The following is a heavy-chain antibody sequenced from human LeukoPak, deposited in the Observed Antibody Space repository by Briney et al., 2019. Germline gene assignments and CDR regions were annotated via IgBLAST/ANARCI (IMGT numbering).Heavy chain of an antibody. Sequence: SETLSLTCAVYGGSFSGYYWSWIRQPPGKGLEWIGEINDDGSTSCSPSLKSRVSTSVETSKNHFSLKLSSVTAADTVDYYCAKVIDYDISGYYLGYWGEGNRVSVSS. J-gene: IGHJ4*02. D-gene: IGHD3-22*01. CDR2: INDDGST. CDR3: AKVIDYDISGYYLGY. CDR1: GGSFSGYY. V-gene: IGHV4-34*01.